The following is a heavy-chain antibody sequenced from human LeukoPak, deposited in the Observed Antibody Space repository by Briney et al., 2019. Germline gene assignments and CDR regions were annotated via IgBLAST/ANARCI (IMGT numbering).Heavy chain of an antibody. Sequence: SETLSLTCTVSGGSISSYYWSWIRQPPGKGLEWIGYIYYSGSTNYNPSLKSRVTISVDTCKNQFSLKLSSVTAADTAVYYCARDGGDDAFDVWGQGTMVTVSS. CDR3: ARDGGDDAFDV. D-gene: IGHD3-16*01. J-gene: IGHJ3*01. CDR1: GGSISSYY. V-gene: IGHV4-59*01. CDR2: IYYSGST.